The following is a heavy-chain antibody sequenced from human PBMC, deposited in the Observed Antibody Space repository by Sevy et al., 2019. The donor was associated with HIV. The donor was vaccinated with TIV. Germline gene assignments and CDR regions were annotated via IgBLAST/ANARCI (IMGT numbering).Heavy chain of an antibody. J-gene: IGHJ4*02. D-gene: IGHD6-13*01. V-gene: IGHV3-23*01. CDR2: ITGYGGNT. CDR3: AKDEGRWSPYYFDY. Sequence: GGSLRLSCAASGFSFSSYAMTWVRQAPGKGLEWVSTITGYGGNTYSADSVRGRFTISRDNSKNTLYLQMNSLRAEDTAVYYCAKDEGRWSPYYFDYWGQGTLVTVSS. CDR1: GFSFSSYA.